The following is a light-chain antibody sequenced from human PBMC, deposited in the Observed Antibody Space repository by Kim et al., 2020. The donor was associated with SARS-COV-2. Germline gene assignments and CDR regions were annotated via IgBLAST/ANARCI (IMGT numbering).Light chain of an antibody. V-gene: IGKV3-15*01. Sequence: VSPGERVTLYCRASQSVTTNLAWYQQKPGQTPSLVIYDASTRATDIPGRFSGSGSGAEFTLTISSLQSEDFALYYCQQYHKWPLTFGGGTKVDIK. CDR3: QQYHKWPLT. CDR2: DAS. J-gene: IGKJ4*01. CDR1: QSVTTN.